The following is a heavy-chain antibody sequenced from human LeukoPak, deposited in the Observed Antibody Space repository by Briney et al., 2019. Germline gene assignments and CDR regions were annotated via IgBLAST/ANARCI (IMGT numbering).Heavy chain of an antibody. V-gene: IGHV5-51*01. J-gene: IGHJ4*02. Sequence: PGESLKISCEGSGYNFPNYWIGWVRQKPGKGLEWMGIIHPGDSDTVYSPSFQGQVSISADKSIRTAYLQWRSLKASDSAIYYCARLPSKIVATTYFDYWGQGTLVTVSS. CDR3: ARLPSKIVATTYFDY. D-gene: IGHD5-12*01. CDR2: IHPGDSDT. CDR1: GYNFPNYW.